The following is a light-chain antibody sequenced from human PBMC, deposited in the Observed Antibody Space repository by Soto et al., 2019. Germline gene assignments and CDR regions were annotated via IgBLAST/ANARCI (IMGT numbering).Light chain of an antibody. CDR2: EVS. V-gene: IGLV2-18*02. CDR1: SSDVDAYKR. J-gene: IGLJ1*01. CDR3: YSYVGSHTWV. Sequence: QSVPTQPRSVSGSPGQSVTISCTGTSSDVDAYKRVSWYQQPPGSAPKLIIYEVSNRPSGVPDRFSGSKSGTTASLSISGLQAEDEADYYCYSYVGSHTWVFGTGTKLTVL.